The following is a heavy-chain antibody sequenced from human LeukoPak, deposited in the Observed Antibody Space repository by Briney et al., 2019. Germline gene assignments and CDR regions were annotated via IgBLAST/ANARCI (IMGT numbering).Heavy chain of an antibody. Sequence: GASVKVSCKASGYTFTNYGINWVRQAPGQGLEWMAWISAYNGYTKYAEKLQGRVTMTTDTSTSTAYMELRSLRSDDTAAYYCARGERSYGSGSYYRGAFDIWGQGTMVTVSS. V-gene: IGHV1-18*01. CDR1: GYTFTNYG. J-gene: IGHJ3*02. D-gene: IGHD3-10*01. CDR2: ISAYNGYT. CDR3: ARGERSYGSGSYYRGAFDI.